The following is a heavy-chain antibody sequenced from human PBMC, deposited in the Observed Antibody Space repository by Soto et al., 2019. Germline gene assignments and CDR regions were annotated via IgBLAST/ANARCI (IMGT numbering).Heavy chain of an antibody. Sequence: QVQLQESGPGLVKPSETLSLTCTVSGGSISDYYWSWFRQAPGKGLDWIGYVDYSGSTNYNPSLQSRVTMSVDTSKNKFSLKLSSATAADTAVYYCARQAIDWGQGTLVTVSS. J-gene: IGHJ4*02. CDR1: GGSISDYY. V-gene: IGHV4-59*08. CDR2: VDYSGST. CDR3: ARQAID.